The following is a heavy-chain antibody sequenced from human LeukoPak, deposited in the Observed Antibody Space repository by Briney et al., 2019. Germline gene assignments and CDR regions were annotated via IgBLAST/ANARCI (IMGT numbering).Heavy chain of an antibody. J-gene: IGHJ5*02. CDR2: ISGGGGST. CDR1: GFTFSSYA. D-gene: IGHD3-16*01. Sequence: GGSLRLSCAASGFTFSSYAMTWVRQAPGKGLEWVSDISGGGGSTYYADSVKGRFTISRDNSKKSLYLQMNSLRADDTAAYYCAKDSLITFGGVIDQWGQGTLVTVSS. V-gene: IGHV3-23*01. CDR3: AKDSLITFGGVIDQ.